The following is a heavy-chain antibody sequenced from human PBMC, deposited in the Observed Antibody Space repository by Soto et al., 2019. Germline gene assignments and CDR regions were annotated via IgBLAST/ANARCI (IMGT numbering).Heavy chain of an antibody. V-gene: IGHV4-59*01. J-gene: IGHJ6*03. Sequence: SETLSLTCTVSGGSISSYYWSWIRQPPGKGLEWIGYIYYSGSTNYNPSLKSRVTISVDTSKNQFSLKLSSVTAADTAVYYCARVRVYEGYYYYYMDVWGKGTTVTAS. CDR3: ARVRVYEGYYYYYMDV. CDR1: GGSISSYY. CDR2: IYYSGST. D-gene: IGHD2-8*01.